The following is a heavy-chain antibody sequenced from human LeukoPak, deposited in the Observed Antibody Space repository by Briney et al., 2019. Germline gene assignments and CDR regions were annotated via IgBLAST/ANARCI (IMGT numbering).Heavy chain of an antibody. D-gene: IGHD3-10*01. J-gene: IGHJ4*02. Sequence: GASVTVSCKASGYTFTSYDINWVRQAAGQGLEWMGWMNPNPGNTGYAQKFQGRVTMTRDTSISTAYMELSSLRSDDTAVYYCARKFLGSRGYYFDYWGQGTLVTVSS. CDR2: MNPNPGNT. V-gene: IGHV1-8*01. CDR3: ARKFLGSRGYYFDY. CDR1: GYTFTSYD.